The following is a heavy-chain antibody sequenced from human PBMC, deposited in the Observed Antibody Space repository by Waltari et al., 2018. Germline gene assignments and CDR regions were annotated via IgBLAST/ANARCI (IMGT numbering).Heavy chain of an antibody. V-gene: IGHV4-34*01. Sequence: QVQLQQWGAGLLKPSETLSLTCAVYGGSFSGYYWSWIRQPPGKGLEWIGEINHSGSTNYNPSLKSRVTISVDTSKNQFSLKLSSVTAADTAVYYCARGSAGGLLTPLGGYWGQGTLVTVSS. CDR3: ARGSAGGLLTPLGGY. D-gene: IGHD3-22*01. J-gene: IGHJ4*02. CDR1: GGSFSGYY. CDR2: INHSGST.